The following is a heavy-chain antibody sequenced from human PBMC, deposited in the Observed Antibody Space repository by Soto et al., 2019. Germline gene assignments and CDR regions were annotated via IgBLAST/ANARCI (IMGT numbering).Heavy chain of an antibody. CDR2: IYYSGST. Sequence: SETLSVTCTVSGGSISSSSYYWGWIRQAPGKGLEWIGSIYYSGSTYYNPSLKSRVTISVDTSKNQFSLKLSSVTAADTAVYYCARQGSAIFGVVIPSGMDVWGQGTTVT. D-gene: IGHD3-3*01. CDR3: ARQGSAIFGVVIPSGMDV. V-gene: IGHV4-39*01. J-gene: IGHJ6*02. CDR1: GGSISSSSYY.